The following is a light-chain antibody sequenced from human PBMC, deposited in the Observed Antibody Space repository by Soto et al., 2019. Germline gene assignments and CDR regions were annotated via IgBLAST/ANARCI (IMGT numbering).Light chain of an antibody. CDR2: EVS. CDR3: ASHTASSTWV. Sequence: QSVLTQAASASGSPGQSITISCTGTSSDVGAYNHVSWYQQHPGKAPKVMIYEVSNRPSGVSNRFSGSKSGNTASLTISGLQAEDEADYYCASHTASSTWVFGGGTKLTVL. CDR1: SSDVGAYNH. V-gene: IGLV2-14*01. J-gene: IGLJ3*02.